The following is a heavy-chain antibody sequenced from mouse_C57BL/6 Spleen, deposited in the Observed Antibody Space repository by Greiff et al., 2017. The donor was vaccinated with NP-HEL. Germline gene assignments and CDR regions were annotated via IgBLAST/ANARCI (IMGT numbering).Heavy chain of an antibody. CDR1: GYTFTDYE. Sequence: QVQLQQSGAELVRPGASVTLSCKASGYTFTDYEMHWVKQTPVHGLEWIGAIDPETGGTAYNQKFKGKAILTADKSSSTAYMELRSLTSEDSAVYYCTREDYGSPSFAYWGQGTLVTVSA. J-gene: IGHJ3*01. CDR2: IDPETGGT. V-gene: IGHV1-15*01. CDR3: TREDYGSPSFAY. D-gene: IGHD1-1*01.